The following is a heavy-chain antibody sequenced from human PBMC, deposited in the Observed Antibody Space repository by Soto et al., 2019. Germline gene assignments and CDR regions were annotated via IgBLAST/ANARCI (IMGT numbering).Heavy chain of an antibody. D-gene: IGHD6-13*01. CDR1: GYTLTELS. V-gene: IGHV1-24*01. CDR3: AGSPLAAAGYYGMDV. J-gene: IGHJ6*02. CDR2: FDPEDGET. Sequence: ASVKVSCKVSGYTLTELSMHWVRQAPGKGLEWIGGFDPEDGETIYAQEFQGRVTMTEDTSTDTAYMELSSLRSEDTAVYYCAGSPLAAAGYYGMDVWGQGTTVTVSS.